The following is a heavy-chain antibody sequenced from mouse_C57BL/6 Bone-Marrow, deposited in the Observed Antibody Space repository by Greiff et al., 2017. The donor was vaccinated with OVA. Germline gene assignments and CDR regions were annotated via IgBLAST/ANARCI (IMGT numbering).Heavy chain of an antibody. Sequence: EVKLVESGPELVKPGASVKISRKASGYSFTGYYMNWVKQSPEKSLEWIGEINPSTGGTTYNQTFKAKATLPVDKSSSTAYMQLKSLTSEDSAVYYCARDLITTVVPHYFDYWGQGTTLTVSS. CDR3: ARDLITTVVPHYFDY. D-gene: IGHD1-1*01. CDR1: GYSFTGYY. CDR2: INPSTGGT. J-gene: IGHJ2*01. V-gene: IGHV1-42*01.